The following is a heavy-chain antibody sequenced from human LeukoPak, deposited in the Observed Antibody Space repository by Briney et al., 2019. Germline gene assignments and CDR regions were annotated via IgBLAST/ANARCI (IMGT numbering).Heavy chain of an antibody. V-gene: IGHV4-30-2*01. D-gene: IGHD3-22*01. Sequence: PSQTLSLTCAVSGGSISSGGYSWSWIRQPPGKGLEWIGYIYHSGSTYYNPSLKSRVTISVDTSKNQFSLKLSSVTAADTAVYYCARVNYYDSSGLSNXFDPWGQXTLVXXSS. J-gene: IGHJ5*02. CDR3: ARVNYYDSSGLSNXFDP. CDR1: GGSISSGGYS. CDR2: IYHSGST.